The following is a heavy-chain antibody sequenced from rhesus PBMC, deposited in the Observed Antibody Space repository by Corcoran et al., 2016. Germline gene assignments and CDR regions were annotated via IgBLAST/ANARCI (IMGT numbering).Heavy chain of an antibody. CDR1: GGSISSNY. Sequence: QVQLQQWGEGLVKPSETLSLTCAVYGGSISSNYWSWIRQPPGKGLEWMGRILGRGYTDHNPSLKSRVTNSTDPSKNQFSLKLSSGTAADTAVYYCAREEDSRWSGYFEFWGQGALVTVSS. V-gene: IGHV4-160*01. CDR2: ILGRGYT. CDR3: AREEDSRWSGYFEF. D-gene: IGHD6-13*01. J-gene: IGHJ1*01.